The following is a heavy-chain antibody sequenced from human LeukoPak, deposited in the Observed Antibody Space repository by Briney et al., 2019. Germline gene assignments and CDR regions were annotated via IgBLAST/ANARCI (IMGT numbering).Heavy chain of an antibody. Sequence: PSETLSLTCAVSGYSISSGYHWGWIRQPPGKGLEWIASANSGGASYNPSLKSRATISLDTSNNQFSLELRSVTAADTAVYYCARDLGSGGNSDYRGQGTLVTVSS. D-gene: IGHD4-23*01. J-gene: IGHJ4*02. CDR1: GYSISSGYH. CDR3: ARDLGSGGNSDY. V-gene: IGHV4-38-2*02. CDR2: ANSGGA.